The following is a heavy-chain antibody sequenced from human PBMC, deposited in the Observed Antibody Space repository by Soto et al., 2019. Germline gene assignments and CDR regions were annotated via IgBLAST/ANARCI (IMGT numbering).Heavy chain of an antibody. J-gene: IGHJ5*02. CDR1: GYTFSSYD. V-gene: IGHV1-8*01. CDR2: MNPNSGNT. CDR3: AMLQQDYAVA. Sequence: QVQLVQSGAEVKKPGASVKVSCKASGYTFSSYDINWVRLATGQGLEWMGWMNPNSGNTAYAQKLQGRVTMTRNTSISTAYMELSSLRSENTAVYYCAMLQQDYAVAWGQGTLVTVSS. D-gene: IGHD3-16*01.